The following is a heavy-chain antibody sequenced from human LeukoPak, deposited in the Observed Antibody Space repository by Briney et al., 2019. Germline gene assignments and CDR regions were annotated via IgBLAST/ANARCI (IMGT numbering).Heavy chain of an antibody. D-gene: IGHD3-10*01. CDR3: ARLFPLWFGELLSTEYFQH. CDR2: IYYSGST. CDR1: GGSISSSSYY. V-gene: IGHV4-39*01. Sequence: SETLSLTCTVSGGSISSSSYYWGLIRQPPGKGLYWIGSIYYSGSTYYNPSLKSRVTISVDTSKNQFSLKLGSVTAADTAVYYCARLFPLWFGELLSTEYFQHWGQGTLVTVSS. J-gene: IGHJ1*01.